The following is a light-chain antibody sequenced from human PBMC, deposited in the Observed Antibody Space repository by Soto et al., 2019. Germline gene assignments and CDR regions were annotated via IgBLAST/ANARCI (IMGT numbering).Light chain of an antibody. V-gene: IGLV2-14*01. Sequence: QSALTQPASVSGSPGQSITISCTGTSSGVGGYDYVSWFQQHPGKAPKLMIYDVSYRPSGVSNRFSGSKSGNTASLTISGLQAEDEADYYCSSYTSSSTLEVFGTGTKVTV. CDR1: SSGVGGYDY. CDR2: DVS. CDR3: SSYTSSSTLEV. J-gene: IGLJ1*01.